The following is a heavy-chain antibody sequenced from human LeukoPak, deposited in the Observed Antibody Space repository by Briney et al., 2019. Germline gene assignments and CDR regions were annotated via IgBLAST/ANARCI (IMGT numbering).Heavy chain of an antibody. CDR3: ARDSLYGVVDY. D-gene: IGHD4-17*01. V-gene: IGHV1-46*01. CDR2: VNPSGGST. Sequence: ASVKVSCKTSGYTFTSYYIHWVRQAPGQGLEWMGIVNPSGGSTSYAQKFQGRVTMTRDTFPSTVYMYLSSLRSEDTAVYYCARDSLYGVVDYWGQGTLVTVSS. CDR1: GYTFTSYY. J-gene: IGHJ4*02.